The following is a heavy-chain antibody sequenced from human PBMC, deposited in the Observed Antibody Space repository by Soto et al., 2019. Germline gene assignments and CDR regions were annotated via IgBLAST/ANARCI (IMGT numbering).Heavy chain of an antibody. J-gene: IGHJ5*02. CDR3: ARRLPNYYDSSGYPNWFDP. CDR1: GGTFSSYA. V-gene: IGHV1-69*13. Sequence: AASVKVSCKASGGTFSSYAISWVRQAPGQGLEWMGGVIPIFGTANYAQKFQGRVTITADESTSTAYMELSSLRSEDTAVYYCARRLPNYYDSSGYPNWFDPWGQGTLVTVSS. CDR2: VIPIFGTA. D-gene: IGHD3-22*01.